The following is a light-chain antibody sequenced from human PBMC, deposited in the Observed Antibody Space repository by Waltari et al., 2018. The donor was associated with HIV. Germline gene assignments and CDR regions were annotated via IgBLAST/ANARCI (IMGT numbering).Light chain of an antibody. Sequence: QSVLTQPPSTSAAPGQRVTTSCSGDTSSSQFTPFYWYQQLPGAAPKLLIYDISHRPSGVPDRFSGSKSGASASLAITSLRSEDEGLYYCATWSAVLRAWVFGGGTKLTVL. V-gene: IGLV1-47*01. J-gene: IGLJ3*02. CDR1: TSSSQFTP. CDR2: DIS. CDR3: ATWSAVLRAWV.